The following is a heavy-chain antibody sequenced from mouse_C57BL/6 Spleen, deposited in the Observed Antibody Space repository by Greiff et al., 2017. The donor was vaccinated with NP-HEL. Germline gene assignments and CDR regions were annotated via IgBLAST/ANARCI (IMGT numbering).Heavy chain of an antibody. V-gene: IGHV14-2*01. CDR1: GFNIKDYY. D-gene: IGHD2-3*01. Sequence: VQLQQSGAELVKPGASVKLSCTASGFNIKDYYMHWVKQRTEQGLEWIGRIDPEDGETKYVPKFQGKATITADTSSNTAYLQLSSLTSEDTAVYYCARRTYDGLGYFDGWGTGTTVTVSS. J-gene: IGHJ1*03. CDR3: ARRTYDGLGYFDG. CDR2: IDPEDGET.